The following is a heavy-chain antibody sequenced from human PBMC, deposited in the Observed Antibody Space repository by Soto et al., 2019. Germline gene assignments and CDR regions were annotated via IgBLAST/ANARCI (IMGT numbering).Heavy chain of an antibody. Sequence: GGSLRLSCAASGFAFSSYTMSWVRQAPGKGLEWVSVISDSGGSTYYADSVRGRFTISRDNSKNTLYLQVNSLRAEDTAVYYCVAREFGELLGKFGMDVWGQGTTVTVSS. D-gene: IGHD3-10*01. CDR1: GFAFSSYT. V-gene: IGHV3-23*01. J-gene: IGHJ6*02. CDR2: ISDSGGST. CDR3: VAREFGELLGKFGMDV.